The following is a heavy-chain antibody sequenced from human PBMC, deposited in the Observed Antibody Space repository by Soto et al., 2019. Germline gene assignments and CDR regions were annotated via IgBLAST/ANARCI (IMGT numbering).Heavy chain of an antibody. V-gene: IGHV4-34*01. CDR2: IDHSGST. D-gene: IGHD3-16*01. CDR1: GGSFRGYY. Sequence: QVQLQQWGTGLLKPSETLSLTCAVYGGSFRGYYWPWIRQPPGKGLEWIGEIDHSGSTNYNPSLKSRVTISVDTSKTQFSRKLATVTAADSAVYYCARFESTYNYRGLDYWGQGTLVTVSS. J-gene: IGHJ4*02. CDR3: ARFESTYNYRGLDY.